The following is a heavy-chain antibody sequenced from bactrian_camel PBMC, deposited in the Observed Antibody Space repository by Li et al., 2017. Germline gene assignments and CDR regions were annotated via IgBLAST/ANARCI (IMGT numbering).Heavy chain of an antibody. V-gene: IGHV3S54*01. D-gene: IGHD4*01. CDR1: GYTAVINY. CDR3: VRGDELAVSDFRGFGR. CDR2: IYTGGGTT. J-gene: IGHJ4*01. Sequence: HVQLVESGGGSVLAGGSLRLSCAASGYTAVINYMGWIRQSPGNEREVLAAIYTGGGTTYYADSVRGRFTISQDNTKNTVYLQMNSLKPQDTAVYYCVRGDELAVSDFRGFGRWGQGTQVTVS.